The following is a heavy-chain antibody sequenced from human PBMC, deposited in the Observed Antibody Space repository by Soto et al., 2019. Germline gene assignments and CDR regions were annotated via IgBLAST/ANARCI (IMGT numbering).Heavy chain of an antibody. CDR1: GFTFSSYS. CDR2: ISSSSSYI. CDR3: ARVAAGYYYGMDV. Sequence: EVQLVESGGGLVKPGGSLRLSCAASGFTFSSYSMNWVRQAPGKGLEWVSSISSSSSYIYYADSVKGRFTISRDNAKNSLYLQMNSLRAEDTAVYYCARVAAGYYYGMDVWGQGTTVTVSS. V-gene: IGHV3-21*01. J-gene: IGHJ6*02.